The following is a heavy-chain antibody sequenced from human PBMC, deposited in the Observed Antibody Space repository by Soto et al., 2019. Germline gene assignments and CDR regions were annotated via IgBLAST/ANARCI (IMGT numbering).Heavy chain of an antibody. CDR2: ISYDGSNK. CDR3: ARDRGQQPGTLHDAFDI. CDR1: GFTFSSYA. Sequence: GGSLRLSCAASGFTFSSYAMHWVRQAPGKGLEWVAVISYDGSNKYYADSVKGRFTISRDNSKNTLYLQMNSLRAEDTDVYYCARDRGQQPGTLHDAFDIWGQGTMVTVSS. D-gene: IGHD6-13*01. J-gene: IGHJ3*02. V-gene: IGHV3-30*04.